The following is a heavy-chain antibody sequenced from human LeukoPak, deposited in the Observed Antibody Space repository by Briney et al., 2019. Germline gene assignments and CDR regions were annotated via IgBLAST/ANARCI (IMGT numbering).Heavy chain of an antibody. Sequence: SETLSLTCAVSGGSISSGGYSWSWIRQPPGKGLEWIGYIYHSGSTYYNPSLKSRVTISVDKSKNQFSLKLSSVTAADTAVYYCARVSGWELLKVDAFDIWGQGIMVTVSS. CDR2: IYHSGST. V-gene: IGHV4-30-2*01. CDR3: ARVSGWELLKVDAFDI. D-gene: IGHD1-26*01. CDR1: GGSISSGGYS. J-gene: IGHJ3*02.